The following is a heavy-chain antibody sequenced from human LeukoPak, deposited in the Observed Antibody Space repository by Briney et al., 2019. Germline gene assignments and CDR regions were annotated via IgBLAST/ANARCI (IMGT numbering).Heavy chain of an antibody. V-gene: IGHV1-69*13. D-gene: IGHD4-17*01. CDR1: GGTFSSYA. J-gene: IGHJ5*02. CDR3: ARGNGGYGDYGFWWFDP. Sequence: ASVKVSCKASGGTFSSYAISWVRQAPGQGLEWMGGIIPIFGTANYAQKFQGRVTITADESTSTAYMELSSLRSEDTAVYYCARGNGGYGDYGFWWFDPWGQGTLVTVSS. CDR2: IIPIFGTA.